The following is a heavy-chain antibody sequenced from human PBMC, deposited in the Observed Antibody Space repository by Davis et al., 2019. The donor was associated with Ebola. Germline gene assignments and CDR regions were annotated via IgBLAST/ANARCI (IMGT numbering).Heavy chain of an antibody. J-gene: IGHJ4*02. CDR3: AKRRTSVDY. CDR1: GFTFSGYA. V-gene: IGHV3-30*02. CDR2: IRSDGSGE. Sequence: GGSLRLSCVASGFTFSGYAMHWVRQAPGKGLEWVAFIRSDGSGESYVDSVKGRFTISRDNSKNTLYLQMNSLRAEDTAVYYCAKRRTSVDYWGQGTLVTVSS.